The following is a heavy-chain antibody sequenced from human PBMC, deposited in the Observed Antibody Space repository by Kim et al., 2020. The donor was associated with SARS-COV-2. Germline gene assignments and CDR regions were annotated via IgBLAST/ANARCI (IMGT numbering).Heavy chain of an antibody. J-gene: IGHJ4*02. CDR2: ISYDGSNK. CDR1: GFTFSSYG. V-gene: IGHV3-30*18. Sequence: GGSLRLSCAASGFTFSSYGMHWVRQAPGKGLEWVAVISYDGSNKYYADSVKGRFTISRDNSKNTLYLQMNSLRAEDTAVYYCAKSRPSRPPGPIDYWGQGTLVTVSS. CDR3: AKSRPSRPPGPIDY.